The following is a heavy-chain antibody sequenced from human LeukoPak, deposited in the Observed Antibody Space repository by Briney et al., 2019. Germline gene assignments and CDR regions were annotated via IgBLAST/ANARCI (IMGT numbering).Heavy chain of an antibody. CDR3: ARTDIAVAGEPFDY. J-gene: IGHJ4*02. CDR1: GYTFTGYY. D-gene: IGHD6-19*01. CDR2: IKPNSGGT. Sequence: ASVKVSCQPSGYTFTGYYIHWLRQAPGQGLAWMGWIKPNSGGTNYAQKFQGRVTMTRDTSISTAYMELSRLRSDDTAVYYCARTDIAVAGEPFDYWGQGTLVTVSS. V-gene: IGHV1-2*02.